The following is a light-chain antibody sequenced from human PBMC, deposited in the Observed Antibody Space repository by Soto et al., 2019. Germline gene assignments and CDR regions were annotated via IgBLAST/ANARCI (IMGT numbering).Light chain of an antibody. CDR3: KQSYSTPFT. CDR1: QSISSY. CDR2: AAS. V-gene: IGKV1-39*01. J-gene: IGKJ3*01. Sequence: INQSPSSLSAAARARVTITFPSSQSISSYLNWYQQKPGKAPKLLIYAASSLQSGVPSRFSGSGSGTDFTRTISSLQTEDFATYSCKQSYSTPFTFGTGTKVDIK.